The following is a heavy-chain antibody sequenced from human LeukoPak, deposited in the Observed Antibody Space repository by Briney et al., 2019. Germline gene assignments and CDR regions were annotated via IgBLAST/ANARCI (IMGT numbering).Heavy chain of an antibody. Sequence: GGSLRLSCAASGFTFSSYAMSWVRPAPGKGLEWVSAISGSGGSTYYADSVKGRFTISRDNSKNTLYLQMNSLRAEDTAVYYCAKDLERYSYGCSWFDPWGQGTLVTVSS. V-gene: IGHV3-23*01. CDR1: GFTFSSYA. J-gene: IGHJ5*02. CDR3: AKDLERYSYGCSWFDP. D-gene: IGHD5-18*01. CDR2: ISGSGGST.